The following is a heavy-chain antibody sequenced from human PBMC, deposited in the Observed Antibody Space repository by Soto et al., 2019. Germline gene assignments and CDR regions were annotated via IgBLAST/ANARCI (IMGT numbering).Heavy chain of an antibody. CDR3: ARNNWNHYDVYYGMDV. CDR2: INPNSGGT. D-gene: IGHD1-20*01. CDR1: GYTFTGYY. Sequence: APVKVCCEASGYTFTGYYMHWVRQAPGQGLEWMGWINPNSGGTNYAQKFQGWVTMTRDTSISTAYMELSRLRSDDTAVYYCARNNWNHYDVYYGMDVWGQGTTVTVSS. J-gene: IGHJ6*02. V-gene: IGHV1-2*04.